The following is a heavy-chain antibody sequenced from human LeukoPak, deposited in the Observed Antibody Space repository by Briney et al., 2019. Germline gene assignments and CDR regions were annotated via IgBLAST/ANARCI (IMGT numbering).Heavy chain of an antibody. J-gene: IGHJ3*02. CDR1: GYSISSNNW. CDR2: IYYNGNT. V-gene: IGHV4-28*01. CDR3: ARSNYVWGSYRPRQSDAFDI. Sequence: PSETLSLTCAVSGYSISSNNWWAWVRQPPGKGLEWIGYIYYNGNTYYNPYNPSLKSRVTMSVDTSKNQLSLKLSSVTAADTAVYYCARSNYVWGSYRPRQSDAFDIWGQGTMVTVSS. D-gene: IGHD3-16*02.